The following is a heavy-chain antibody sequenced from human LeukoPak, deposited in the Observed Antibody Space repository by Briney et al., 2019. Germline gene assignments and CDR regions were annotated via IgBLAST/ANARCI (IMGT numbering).Heavy chain of an antibody. V-gene: IGHV3-23*01. CDR2: ISGSGGST. CDR3: AKGEWSPDY. Sequence: PGGSLRLSCAASGFTFSNYWMHWVRQAPGKGLEWVSAISGSGGSTYYADSVKGRFTISRDNSKNTLYLQMNSLRAEDTAVYYCAKGEWSPDYWGQGTLVTVSS. D-gene: IGHD3-3*01. J-gene: IGHJ4*02. CDR1: GFTFSNYW.